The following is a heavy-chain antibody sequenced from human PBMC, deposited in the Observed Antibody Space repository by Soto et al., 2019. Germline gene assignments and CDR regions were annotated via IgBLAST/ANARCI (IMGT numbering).Heavy chain of an antibody. Sequence: QVQLVQSGAEVKKPGSSVKVSCKASGGTFSSYAISWVRQAPGQGLEWMGGIIPIFGTADYAQKFRGRVTISADDSTSAGKMELSSLRSEDTAVYYWASHYDSSGYYYRGLDYWGQGTLVTVSS. J-gene: IGHJ4*02. D-gene: IGHD3-22*01. CDR3: ASHYDSSGYYYRGLDY. V-gene: IGHV1-69*12. CDR1: GGTFSSYA. CDR2: IIPIFGTA.